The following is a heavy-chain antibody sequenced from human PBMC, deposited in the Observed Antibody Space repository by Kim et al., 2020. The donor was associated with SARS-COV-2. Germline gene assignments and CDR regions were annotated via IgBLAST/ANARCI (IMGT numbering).Heavy chain of an antibody. CDR3: AKSPERITMIVVVMEAFDI. CDR1: GFTFSSYA. J-gene: IGHJ3*02. V-gene: IGHV3-23*01. Sequence: GGSLRLSCAASGFTFSSYAMSWVRQAPGKGLEWVSAISGSGGSTYYADSVKGRFTISRDNSKNTLYLQMNSLRAEDTAVYYCAKSPERITMIVVVMEAFDIWGQGTMVTVSS. CDR2: ISGSGGST. D-gene: IGHD3-22*01.